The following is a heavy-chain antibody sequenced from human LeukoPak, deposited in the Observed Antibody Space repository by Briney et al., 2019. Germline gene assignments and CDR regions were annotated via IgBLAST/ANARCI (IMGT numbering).Heavy chain of an antibody. CDR3: AREDSSSWYQSTPNWFDP. Sequence: EASVKVSCKAPGGTFSSYAISWVRQAPGQGLEWMGRIIPILGIANYAQKFQGRVTITADKSTSTAYMELSSLRSEDTAVYYCAREDSSSWYQSTPNWFDPWGQGTLVTVSS. J-gene: IGHJ5*02. CDR1: GGTFSSYA. CDR2: IIPILGIA. D-gene: IGHD6-13*01. V-gene: IGHV1-69*04.